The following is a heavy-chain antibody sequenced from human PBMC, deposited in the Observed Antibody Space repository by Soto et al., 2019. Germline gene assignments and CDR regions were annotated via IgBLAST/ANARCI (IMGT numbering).Heavy chain of an antibody. CDR3: ARDERSDGSGISYYGLDV. CDR2: ISGYNDKI. CDR1: GYTFITYG. D-gene: IGHD3-10*01. Sequence: GASVKVSCKASGYTFITYGISWVRQAPGQGLERMGWISGYNDKIYYSPKLQGRVTMTRDTSTTTAYMELRSLRSDDTAVYYCARDERSDGSGISYYGLDVWGQGTTVTVSS. J-gene: IGHJ6*02. V-gene: IGHV1-18*04.